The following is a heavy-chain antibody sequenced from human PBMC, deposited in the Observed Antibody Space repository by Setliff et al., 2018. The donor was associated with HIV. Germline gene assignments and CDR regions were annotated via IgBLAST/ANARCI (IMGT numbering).Heavy chain of an antibody. CDR3: ARGPTVVTTIDY. J-gene: IGHJ4*02. CDR1: GFTFSSYS. V-gene: IGHV3-21*01. CDR2: HYTSTSII. Sequence: GGSLRLSCAASGFTFSSYSMNWVRQAPGKGLEWIAFHYTSTSIIYYADSVKGRFTISRDNAKNSLYLQMNSLRAEDTAVYYCARGPTVVTTIDYWGQGTLVTVSS. D-gene: IGHD4-17*01.